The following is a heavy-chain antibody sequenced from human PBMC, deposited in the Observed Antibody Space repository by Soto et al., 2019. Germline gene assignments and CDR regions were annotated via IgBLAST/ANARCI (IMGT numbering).Heavy chain of an antibody. CDR1: GGTFSSYA. V-gene: IGHV1-69*06. CDR3: ARDSDITGTTYNWFDP. Sequence: SVKVSCKASGGTFSSYAISWVRQAPGQGLEWMGGIIPIFGTANYAQKFQGRVTITADKSTSTAYMELSSLRSEDTAVYYCARDSDITGTTYNWFDPWGQGTLVTVS. D-gene: IGHD1-7*01. CDR2: IIPIFGTA. J-gene: IGHJ5*02.